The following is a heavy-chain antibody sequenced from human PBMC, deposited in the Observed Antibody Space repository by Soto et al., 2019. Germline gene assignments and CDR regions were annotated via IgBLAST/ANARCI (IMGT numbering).Heavy chain of an antibody. V-gene: IGHV5-51*01. CDR2: IYPGDSDT. D-gene: IGHD3-22*01. CDR1: GYSFTSYW. CDR3: ARLSYYDSSGYYPDYFDY. Sequence: GESLKISCKGSGYSFTSYWIGWVRQMPGKGLEWMGIIYPGDSDTRYSPSFQGQVTISADKSISTAYLQWSSLKASDTAMYYCARLSYYDSSGYYPDYFDYWGQGTPVTVSS. J-gene: IGHJ4*02.